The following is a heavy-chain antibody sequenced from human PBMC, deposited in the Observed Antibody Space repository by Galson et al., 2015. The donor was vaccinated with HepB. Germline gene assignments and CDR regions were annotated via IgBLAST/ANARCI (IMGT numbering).Heavy chain of an antibody. Sequence: SLRLSCAASGFTFSSYGMHWVRQAPGKGLEWVAVISYDGSNKYYADSVKGRFTISRDNSKNTLYLQMNSLRAEDTAVYYCAKSPTFSIAAAEVDWGQGTLVTVSS. V-gene: IGHV3-30*18. CDR2: ISYDGSNK. CDR3: AKSPTFSIAAAEVD. CDR1: GFTFSSYG. J-gene: IGHJ4*02. D-gene: IGHD6-13*01.